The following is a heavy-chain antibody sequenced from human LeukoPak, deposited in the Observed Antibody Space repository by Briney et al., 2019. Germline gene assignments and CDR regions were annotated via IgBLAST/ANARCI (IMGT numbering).Heavy chain of an antibody. CDR2: INSDGSEP. D-gene: IGHD2-15*01. CDR1: GFTFTNYW. CDR3: ARGPVGLSALDA. Sequence: GGSLRLSCAAAGFTFTNYWMHWVRQAPGKGLVWVLRINSDGSEPVYPDSVRGRFTISRDNAKNMLYLTMSSLRAEDTAVYFCARGPVGLSALDAWGQGILVTVSP. V-gene: IGHV3-74*01. J-gene: IGHJ5*02.